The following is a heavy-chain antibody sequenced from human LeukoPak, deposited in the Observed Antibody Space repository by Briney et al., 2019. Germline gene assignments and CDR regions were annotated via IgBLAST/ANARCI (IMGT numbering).Heavy chain of an antibody. CDR2: ISAYNGNT. D-gene: IGHD6-13*01. V-gene: IGHV1-18*01. CDR3: ASTGYSSSSSLGY. CDR1: GSTFTSYG. Sequence: ASVKLSCKASGSTFTSYGISWERHAPGQGLEWMGWISAYNGNTNYAQKLQGRVTMTTDTSTSTAYMELRSLRSDDTAVYYCASTGYSSSSSLGYWGQGTLVTVSS. J-gene: IGHJ4*02.